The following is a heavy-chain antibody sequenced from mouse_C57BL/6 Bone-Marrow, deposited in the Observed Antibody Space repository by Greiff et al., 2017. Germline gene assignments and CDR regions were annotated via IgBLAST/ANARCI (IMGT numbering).Heavy chain of an antibody. D-gene: IGHD1-1*01. CDR1: GYTFTSYW. J-gene: IGHJ4*01. CDR2: IYPSDSET. Sequence: VQLQQPGAELVRPGSSVKLSCKASGYTFTSYWMDWVKQRPGQGLEWIGNIYPSDSETTYNQKFKDKATLTVDKSSSSASLKLSSLTSEDSAVYYCARSLHYYGSSPYAMDYWGQGTSVTVSS. V-gene: IGHV1-61*01. CDR3: ARSLHYYGSSPYAMDY.